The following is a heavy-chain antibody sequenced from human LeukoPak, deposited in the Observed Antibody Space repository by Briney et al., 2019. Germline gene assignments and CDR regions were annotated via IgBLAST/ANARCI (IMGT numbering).Heavy chain of an antibody. CDR3: ARDVSSSRVGSPFDY. CDR2: ISSSSSTI. V-gene: IGHV3-48*01. CDR1: GFTFSSYS. J-gene: IGHJ4*02. Sequence: GGSLRLSCAASGFTFSSYSMNWVRQAPGKGLEWVSYISSSSSTIYYADSVKGRFTISRDNAKNSLYLQMNSLRAEDTAVYYCARDVSSSRVGSPFDYWGQGTLVPVSS. D-gene: IGHD6-13*01.